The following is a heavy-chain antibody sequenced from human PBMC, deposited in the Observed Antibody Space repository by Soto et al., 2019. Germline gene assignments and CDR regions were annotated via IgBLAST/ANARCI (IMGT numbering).Heavy chain of an antibody. Sequence: SETLSLTCAVYGGSFSGYYWSWIRQPPGKGLEWIGEINHSGSTNYNPSLKSRFTLSVDTSKNQFSLKLSSVTAADTAVYYCARGKYCSGGSCYRLVYWGQGTLVTVS. CDR3: ARGKYCSGGSCYRLVY. CDR2: INHSGST. CDR1: GGSFSGYY. D-gene: IGHD2-15*01. V-gene: IGHV4-34*01. J-gene: IGHJ4*02.